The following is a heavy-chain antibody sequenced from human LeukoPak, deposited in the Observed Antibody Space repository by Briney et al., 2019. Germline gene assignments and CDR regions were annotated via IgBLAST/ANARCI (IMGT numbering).Heavy chain of an antibody. CDR3: ARLSAVAGTFWFDP. J-gene: IGHJ5*02. D-gene: IGHD6-19*01. V-gene: IGHV4-4*07. Sequence: SETLSLTCTVSGGSISSYYWSWIRQPAGKGLEWIGRIYTSGSTNYNPSLKSRVTMSVDTSKNQFSLKLSSVTAADTAVYYCARLSAVAGTFWFDPWGQGTLVTVSS. CDR1: GGSISSYY. CDR2: IYTSGST.